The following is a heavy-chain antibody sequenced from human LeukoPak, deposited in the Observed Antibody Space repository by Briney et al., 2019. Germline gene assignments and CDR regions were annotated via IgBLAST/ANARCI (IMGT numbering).Heavy chain of an antibody. CDR2: INHSGST. D-gene: IGHD6-13*01. V-gene: IGHV4-34*01. CDR3: ARGIAAASPY. J-gene: IGHJ4*02. Sequence: SETLSLTCAVYGGSFSGYYWSWIRQPPGKGLEWIGEINHSGSTNYNPSLKSRVTISVDTSKNQFSLKLSSVTAADTAVYYCARGIAAASPYWGRGTLVTVSS. CDR1: GGSFSGYY.